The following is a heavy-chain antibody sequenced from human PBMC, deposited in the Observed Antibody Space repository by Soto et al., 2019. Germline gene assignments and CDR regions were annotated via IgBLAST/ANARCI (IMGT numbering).Heavy chain of an antibody. Sequence: QVQLVQSGAEVKKPGASVKVSCKASGYTFTSYGISWVRQAPGQGLEWMGWINAYNGNTNYAQNLQGRLTMTTDTYTSTAYMELRSLISDDTAVYYCARDWFGVAYWGQGTLVTVSS. V-gene: IGHV1-18*01. CDR1: GYTFTSYG. J-gene: IGHJ4*02. D-gene: IGHD3-16*01. CDR3: ARDWFGVAY. CDR2: INAYNGNT.